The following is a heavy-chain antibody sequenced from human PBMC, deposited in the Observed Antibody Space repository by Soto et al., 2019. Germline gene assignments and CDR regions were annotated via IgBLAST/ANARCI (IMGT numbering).Heavy chain of an antibody. CDR3: AHRRIGVSQWNYGDFDY. D-gene: IGHD3-3*01. J-gene: IGHJ4*02. CDR2: IYWDDDK. CDR1: GFSLSTSGVG. Sequence: SGPTLVNPTQTLTLTCTFSGFSLSTSGVGVGWIRQPPGKALEGLVIIYWDDDKRYSPSLRSRLAISKDTSKNQVVLIMTNVDPEDTATYFCAHRRIGVSQWNYGDFDYWGQGILVTVSS. V-gene: IGHV2-5*02.